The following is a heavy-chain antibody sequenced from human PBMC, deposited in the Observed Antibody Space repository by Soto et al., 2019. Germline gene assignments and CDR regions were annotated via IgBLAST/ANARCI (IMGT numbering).Heavy chain of an antibody. Sequence: GGSLRLSCAASGFTLSSYSMNWVRQAPGKGLELVSSISSSSSYIYYADSVKGRFTISRDNAKNSLYLQMNSLRAEDTAVYYCARDVGITMVRGANYYYYGMDVWGQGTTVTVSS. D-gene: IGHD3-10*01. CDR3: ARDVGITMVRGANYYYYGMDV. CDR2: ISSSSSYI. J-gene: IGHJ6*02. CDR1: GFTLSSYS. V-gene: IGHV3-21*01.